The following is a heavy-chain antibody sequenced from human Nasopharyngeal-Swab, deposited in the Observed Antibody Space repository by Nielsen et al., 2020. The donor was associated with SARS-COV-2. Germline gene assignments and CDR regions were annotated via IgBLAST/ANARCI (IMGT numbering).Heavy chain of an antibody. CDR3: AKDDFCPACAFDV. J-gene: IGHJ3*01. CDR1: GFDFWKYA. CDR2: VSNNDGSLT. V-gene: IGHV3-23*01. Sequence: GESLKISCAASGFDFWKYAMSWVRQAPGKGLEWVSTVSNNDGSLTFYADSVKGQVTITSDTSKNTVSLQMNSLRAEDTAVYYCAKDDFCPACAFDVWGQGTIVTVSS. D-gene: IGHD2-21*02.